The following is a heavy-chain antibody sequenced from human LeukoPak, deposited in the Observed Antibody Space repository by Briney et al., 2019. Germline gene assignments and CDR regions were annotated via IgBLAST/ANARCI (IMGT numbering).Heavy chain of an antibody. J-gene: IGHJ6*04. CDR2: ISGDGGRT. D-gene: IGHD3-10*02. CDR1: GFTFDDYG. V-gene: IGHV3-43*02. CDR3: AELGITMIGGV. Sequence: GGSLRLSCAASGFTFDDYGMHWVRQAPGKGLEWVGLISGDGGRTYYADSVKGRFTISRDNAKNSLYLQMNSLRAEDTAVYYCAELGITMIGGVWGKGTTVTISS.